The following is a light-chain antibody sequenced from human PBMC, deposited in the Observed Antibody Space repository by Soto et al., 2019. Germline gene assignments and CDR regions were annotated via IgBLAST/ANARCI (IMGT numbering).Light chain of an antibody. CDR2: EAS. Sequence: DIQMTQSPSSLSASVGDRITITCRASQSISTYLNWYQQRPGRAPKLLICEASSLQSGVPSRFSGSGSGTDFTLTISSLQPEDFATYYCQQSYDPPFTFGPGTKVDIK. J-gene: IGKJ3*01. CDR3: QQSYDPPFT. V-gene: IGKV1-39*01. CDR1: QSISTY.